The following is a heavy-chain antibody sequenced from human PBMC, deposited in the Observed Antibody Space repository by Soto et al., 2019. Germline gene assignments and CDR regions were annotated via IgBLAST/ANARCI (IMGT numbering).Heavy chain of an antibody. V-gene: IGHV1-8*01. CDR2: MNPNSGNT. Sequence: ASVKVSCKASGYTFTSYDINWVRQATGQGLEWMGWMNPNSGNTGDAQKFQGRVTMTRNTSISTAYMELSSLRSEDTAVYYCARPLVSEWLVLAFDIWGQGTMVTVSS. CDR3: ARPLVSEWLVLAFDI. J-gene: IGHJ3*02. D-gene: IGHD6-19*01. CDR1: GYTFTSYD.